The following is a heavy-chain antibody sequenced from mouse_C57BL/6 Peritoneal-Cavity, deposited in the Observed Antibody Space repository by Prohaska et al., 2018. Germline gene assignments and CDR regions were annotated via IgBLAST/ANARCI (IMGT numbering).Heavy chain of an antibody. CDR1: GYTFTDYS. Sequence: EVQLQQSGPELVKPGASVKISCKASGYTFTDYSMNWVKQSHGKSLEWIGDINPNNGGTSYNQKFKGDATLTVDKSSSTAYMELRSLTSEDSAVYYCARSRTAQASFDYWGQGTTLTVSS. CDR3: ARSRTAQASFDY. D-gene: IGHD3-2*02. CDR2: INPNNGGT. V-gene: IGHV1-26*01. J-gene: IGHJ2*01.